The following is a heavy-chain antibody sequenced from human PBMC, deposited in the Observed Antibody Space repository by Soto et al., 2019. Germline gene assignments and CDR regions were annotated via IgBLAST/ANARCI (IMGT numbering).Heavy chain of an antibody. V-gene: IGHV4-39*01. J-gene: IGHJ6*02. Sequence: SETLSLTCTVSGGSISSSSYYWGWIRQPPGKGLEWIGSIYYSGSTYYNPSLKSRVTISVDTSKNQFSLKLSSVTAADTAVYYCKAAVPGGMDVWGQGTTVTVSS. D-gene: IGHD3-10*01. CDR1: GGSISSSSYY. CDR2: IYYSGST. CDR3: KAAVPGGMDV.